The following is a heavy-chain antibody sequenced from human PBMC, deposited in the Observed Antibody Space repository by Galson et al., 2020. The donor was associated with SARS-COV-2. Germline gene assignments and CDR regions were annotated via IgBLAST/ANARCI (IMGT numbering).Heavy chain of an antibody. CDR1: GFTFDDYA. Sequence: GGSLRLSCAASGFTFDDYAMHWVRQAPGKGLEWVSGISWNSGSIGYADSVKGRFTISRDNAKNSLYLQMNSLRAEDMALYYCAKGGDTAMAIYYFDYWGQGTLVTVSS. V-gene: IGHV3-9*03. CDR3: AKGGDTAMAIYYFDY. J-gene: IGHJ4*02. CDR2: ISWNSGSI. D-gene: IGHD5-18*01.